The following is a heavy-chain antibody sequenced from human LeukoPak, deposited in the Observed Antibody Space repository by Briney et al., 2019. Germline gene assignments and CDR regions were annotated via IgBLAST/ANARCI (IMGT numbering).Heavy chain of an antibody. J-gene: IGHJ4*02. D-gene: IGHD3-10*01. CDR1: GFTFKSYS. Sequence: GGSLRLSCAASGFTFKSYSMNWLRQSPGMGLEWVSSISSTSDYIFHADSVKGRFTISRDNAKNSLFLQMNSLRVEDTAVYYCARDLSYFGSGSYYYFDQWGQGTLVTVSS. V-gene: IGHV3-21*01. CDR3: ARDLSYFGSGSYYYFDQ. CDR2: ISSTSDYI.